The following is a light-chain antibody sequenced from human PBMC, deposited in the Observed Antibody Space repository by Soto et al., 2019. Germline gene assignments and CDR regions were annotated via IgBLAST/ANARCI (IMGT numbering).Light chain of an antibody. Sequence: QPVLTQSPSASASLGASVKLTCTLSSGHSSYAIAWHQQQPEKGPRYLMKLDSDGSHTKGDAIPDRFSCSSSGAERYLTISSLQSADEADYYCQTWGTGIHVVFGGGTKLTVL. CDR1: SGHSSYA. V-gene: IGLV4-69*01. J-gene: IGLJ2*01. CDR3: QTWGTGIHVV. CDR2: LDSDGSH.